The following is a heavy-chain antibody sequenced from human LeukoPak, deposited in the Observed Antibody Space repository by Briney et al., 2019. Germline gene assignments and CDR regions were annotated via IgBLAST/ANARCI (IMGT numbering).Heavy chain of an antibody. CDR3: AREGPGGGGLDY. CDR2: IYYSGST. D-gene: IGHD3-10*01. Sequence: SETLSLTCTVSGGSISSYYWSWIRQPPGKGLEWIGYIYYSGSTNYNPSRKSRVTISVDTFKNQFSLKLSSVTAADTAVYYWAREGPGGGGLDYWGQGTLVTVSS. CDR1: GGSISSYY. J-gene: IGHJ4*02. V-gene: IGHV4-59*01.